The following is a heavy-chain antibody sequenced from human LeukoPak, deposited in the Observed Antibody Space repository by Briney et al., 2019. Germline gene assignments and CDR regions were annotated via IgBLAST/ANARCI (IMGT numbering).Heavy chain of an antibody. CDR2: IKQDGSGK. CDR1: GFTFSSYW. CDR3: ARDWGSDYDFWSGFPDAFDI. J-gene: IGHJ3*02. V-gene: IGHV3-7*01. Sequence: GGSLRLSCAASGFTFSSYWMSWVRQAPGKGLEWVANIKQDGSGKYYVDSVKGRFTISRDNAKNSLYLQMNSLRAEDTAVYYCARDWGSDYDFWSGFPDAFDIWGQGTMVTVSS. D-gene: IGHD3-3*01.